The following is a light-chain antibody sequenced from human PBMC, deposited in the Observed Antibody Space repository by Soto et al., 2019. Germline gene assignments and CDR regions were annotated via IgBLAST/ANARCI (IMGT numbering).Light chain of an antibody. V-gene: IGKV4-1*01. CDR3: QQYYSTPHT. J-gene: IGKJ4*01. Sequence: DIVMTQSPDSLAVSLGERATINCKSSQSVLYSSNNKNYLAWYQQKPGQPPKLLIYWASTRESGVPDRFSGSGSGTYFTLTISSLQAEDVAVYYCQQYYSTPHTFGGGTKVEIK. CDR1: QSVLYSSNNKNY. CDR2: WAS.